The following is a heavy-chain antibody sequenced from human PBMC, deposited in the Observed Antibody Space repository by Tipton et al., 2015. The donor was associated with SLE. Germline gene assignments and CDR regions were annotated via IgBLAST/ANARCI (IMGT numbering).Heavy chain of an antibody. J-gene: IGHJ4*02. CDR3: AKGDTSVGYY. CDR1: GFRFSSYG. Sequence: SLRLSCATSGFRFSSYGMSWVRQTSGRGLEWVSAITTSGDDTYYADSVKGRFTISRDNSKNTLYLQMNSLRAEDTALYYCAKGDTSVGYYWGQGTLVTVSS. D-gene: IGHD3-16*01. V-gene: IGHV3-23*01. CDR2: ITTSGDDT.